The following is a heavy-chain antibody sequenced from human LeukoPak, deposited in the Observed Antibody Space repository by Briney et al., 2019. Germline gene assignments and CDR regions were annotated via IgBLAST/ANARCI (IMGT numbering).Heavy chain of an antibody. V-gene: IGHV3-30*18. CDR2: ISYDGSNK. CDR1: GFTFSSCG. Sequence: PGRSLRLSCAASGFTFSSCGMHWVRQAPGKGLEWVAVISYDGSNKYYADSVKGRFTISRDNSKNTLFLEMNSLRAEDTAVYYCAKALTSGWYLDAFNIWGQGTMATVSS. D-gene: IGHD6-19*01. CDR3: AKALTSGWYLDAFNI. J-gene: IGHJ3*02.